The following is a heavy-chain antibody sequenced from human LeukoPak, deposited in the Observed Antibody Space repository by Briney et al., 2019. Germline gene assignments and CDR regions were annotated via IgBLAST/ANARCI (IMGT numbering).Heavy chain of an antibody. CDR2: IYYSGST. Sequence: SETLSLTCTVSGGSISSSSYYWGWIRQPPGKGLEWIGSIYYSGSTYYNPSLKSRVTISVDTSKNQFSLKLSSVTAADTAVYYCARQGWGLNWFDPWGQGTLVTVSS. D-gene: IGHD1-26*01. CDR1: GGSISSSSYY. V-gene: IGHV4-39*01. J-gene: IGHJ5*02. CDR3: ARQGWGLNWFDP.